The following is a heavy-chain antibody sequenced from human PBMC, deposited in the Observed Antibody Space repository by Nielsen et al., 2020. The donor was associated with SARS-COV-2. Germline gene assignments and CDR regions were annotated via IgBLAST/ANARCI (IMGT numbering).Heavy chain of an antibody. CDR3: ARRRMERPVEYCSSTSCPGILYYYYYMDV. CDR2: IWYDGSNK. D-gene: IGHD2-2*01. V-gene: IGHV3-33*08. J-gene: IGHJ6*03. CDR1: GFTFSNAW. Sequence: GGSLRLSCAASGFTFSNAWMSWVRQAPGKGLEWVAVIWYDGSNKYYADSVKGRFTISRDNSKNTLYLQMNSLRAEDTAVYYCARRRMERPVEYCSSTSCPGILYYYYYMDVWGKGTTVTVSS.